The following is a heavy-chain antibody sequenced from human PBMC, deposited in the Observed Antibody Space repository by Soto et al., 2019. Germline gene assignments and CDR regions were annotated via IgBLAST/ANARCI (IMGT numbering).Heavy chain of an antibody. Sequence: GGSLRLSCAASGFTFSNSDMNWFRQAPGKGLEWVSGVSWNGSRTHYADSVKGRFIISRDNSRNFLYQQMNSLRPEDMAVYYCVRSFNYYDSSGYYYDYYYYGMDVWGQGTTVTVSS. CDR3: VRSFNYYDSSGYYYDYYYYGMDV. V-gene: IGHV3-35*01. D-gene: IGHD3-22*01. CDR1: GFTFSNSD. J-gene: IGHJ6*02. CDR2: VSWNGSRT.